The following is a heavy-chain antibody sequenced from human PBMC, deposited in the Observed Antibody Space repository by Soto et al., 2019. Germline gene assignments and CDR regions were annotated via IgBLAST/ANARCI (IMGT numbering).Heavy chain of an antibody. CDR1: GFTFSSYG. V-gene: IGHV3-30*03. D-gene: IGHD3-22*01. Sequence: QVQLVESGGGVVQPGRSLRLSCAASGFTFSSYGMHWVRQAPGKGLEWVAVISYDGSNKYYADSVKGRFTISRDNSKNTLYLQMNSLRAEDTAVYYCAIEGEYYYDSSGQFDYWGQGALVTVSS. CDR3: AIEGEYYYDSSGQFDY. CDR2: ISYDGSNK. J-gene: IGHJ4*02.